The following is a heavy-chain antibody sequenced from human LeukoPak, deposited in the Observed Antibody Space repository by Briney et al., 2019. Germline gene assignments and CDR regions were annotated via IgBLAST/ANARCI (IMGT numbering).Heavy chain of an antibody. CDR2: IKQDGSEK. V-gene: IGHV3-7*01. D-gene: IGHD1-26*01. CDR1: GFTFDDYA. CDR3: ARDTWGAPDY. Sequence: GGSLRLPCTASGFTFDDYAMHWVRQAPGKGLEWVANIKQDGSEKYYVDSVKGRFTISRDNAKNSLYLQMNSLRAEDTAVYYCARDTWGAPDYWGQGTLVTVSS. J-gene: IGHJ4*02.